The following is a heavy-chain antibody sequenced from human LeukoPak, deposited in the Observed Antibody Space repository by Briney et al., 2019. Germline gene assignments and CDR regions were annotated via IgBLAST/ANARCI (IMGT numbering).Heavy chain of an antibody. CDR2: ITWNSGSI. Sequence: PGGSLRLSCAASGFTFDDYAMHWVRQAPGKGLEWVSGITWNSGSIVYADSVKGRFTISRDNAKNSLYLLMSSLRAEDTAVYYCARQNTPHGNFDYWGQGTLVTVSS. CDR1: GFTFDDYA. CDR3: ARQNTPHGNFDY. J-gene: IGHJ4*02. D-gene: IGHD1-26*01. V-gene: IGHV3-9*01.